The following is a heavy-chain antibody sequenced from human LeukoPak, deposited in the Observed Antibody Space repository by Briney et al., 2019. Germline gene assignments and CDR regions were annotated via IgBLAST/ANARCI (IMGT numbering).Heavy chain of an antibody. CDR3: ARDSLAESTWALDS. D-gene: IGHD3-16*01. CDR2: INCNRGDT. Sequence: ASVKVSCKASGYTFTGYFIHRVRQAPGQGLEWMGWINCNRGDTKYAEKFQGRVTMSRDTSTSTVYMDLSGLTSDDTALYFCARDSLAESTWALDSWGQGTLVTVSS. J-gene: IGHJ4*02. CDR1: GYTFTGYF. V-gene: IGHV1-2*02.